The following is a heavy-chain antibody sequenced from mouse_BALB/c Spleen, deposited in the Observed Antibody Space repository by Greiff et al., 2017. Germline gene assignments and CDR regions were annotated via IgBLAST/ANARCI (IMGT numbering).Heavy chain of an antibody. J-gene: IGHJ3*01. D-gene: IGHD1-1*01. CDR1: GFSLTSYG. CDR3: AREDLHDYGSSWAY. CDR2: IWAGGST. V-gene: IGHV2-9*02. Sequence: VMLVESGPGLVAPSQSLSITCTVSGFSLTSYGVHWVRQPPGKGLEWLGVIWAGGSTNYNSALMSRLSISKDNSKSQVFLKMNSLQTDDTAMYYCAREDLHDYGSSWAYWGQGTLVTVSA.